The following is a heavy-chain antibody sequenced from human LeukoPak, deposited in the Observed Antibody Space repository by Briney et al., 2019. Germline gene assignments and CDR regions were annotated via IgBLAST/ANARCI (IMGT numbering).Heavy chain of an antibody. CDR2: ISGSGGST. J-gene: IGHJ4*02. CDR3: ARGGGYSSSWRYFDY. D-gene: IGHD6-13*01. CDR1: GFTFSSYA. Sequence: GGSLRLSCAASGFTFSSYAMSWVRQAPGKGLEWVSAISGSGGSTHYADSVKGRFTISRDNSKNTLYLQMNSLRGDDTAVYYCARGGGYSSSWRYFDYWGLGTLVTVSS. V-gene: IGHV3-23*01.